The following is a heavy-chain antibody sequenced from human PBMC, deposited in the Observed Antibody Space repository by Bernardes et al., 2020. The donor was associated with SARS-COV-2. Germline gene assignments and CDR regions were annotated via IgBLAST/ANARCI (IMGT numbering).Heavy chain of an antibody. Sequence: GESLKISCKASGYIFINNWIAWVRQMPGKGLEWMGTIYPGDSDTRYSPSFQGQVTVSADKSINTAYLQWSSLKASDTAMYYCARRQTNCTGGMCYSGGMDVWGQGTTVTVSS. V-gene: IGHV5-51*01. CDR1: GYIFINNW. CDR3: ARRQTNCTGGMCYSGGMDV. D-gene: IGHD2-15*01. CDR2: IYPGDSDT. J-gene: IGHJ6*02.